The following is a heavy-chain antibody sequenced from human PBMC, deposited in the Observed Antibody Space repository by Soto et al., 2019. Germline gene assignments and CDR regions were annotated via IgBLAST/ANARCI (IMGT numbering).Heavy chain of an antibody. V-gene: IGHV4-39*01. CDR2: IYYSGST. CDR1: GGSISSSSYY. D-gene: IGHD3-22*01. Sequence: QLQLQESGPGLVKPSETLSLTCTVSGGSISSSSYYWGWIRQPPGKGLEWIGSIYYSGSTYYNPSLKSRVTISVDTSKNQFSLKLSSVTAADTAVYYCASMYYYDSSGWDYWGQGTLVTVSS. J-gene: IGHJ4*02. CDR3: ASMYYYDSSGWDY.